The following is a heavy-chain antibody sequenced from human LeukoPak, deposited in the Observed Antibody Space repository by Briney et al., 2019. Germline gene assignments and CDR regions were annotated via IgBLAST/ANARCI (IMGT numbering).Heavy chain of an antibody. D-gene: IGHD1-26*01. CDR3: ARWVGDRKTFDY. J-gene: IGHJ4*02. Sequence: GSLRLSCAASGFTFSSYAMSWIRQPPGKGLEWIGEINHSGSTNYNPSLKSRVTISVDTSKNQFSLKLSSVTAADTAVYYCARWVGDRKTFDYWGQGTLVTVSS. CDR2: INHSGST. CDR1: GFTFSSYA. V-gene: IGHV4-34*08.